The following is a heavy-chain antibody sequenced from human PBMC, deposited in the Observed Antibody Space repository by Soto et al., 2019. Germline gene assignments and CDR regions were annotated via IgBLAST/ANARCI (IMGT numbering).Heavy chain of an antibody. D-gene: IGHD5-18*01. CDR1: GGTFSSYA. CDR3: ARDRAAPGGYSYGYFLSYYYGIDV. Sequence: QVQLVQSGAEMKKPGSSVKVSCKASGGTFSSYAISWVRQAPGQGLEWRGGIIPIFGTANYAQKFQGRVTITADESTSTAYMELSSLRSEDTAVYYCARDRAAPGGYSYGYFLSYYYGIDVWGQGTTVTVSS. J-gene: IGHJ6*01. CDR2: IIPIFGTA. V-gene: IGHV1-69*01.